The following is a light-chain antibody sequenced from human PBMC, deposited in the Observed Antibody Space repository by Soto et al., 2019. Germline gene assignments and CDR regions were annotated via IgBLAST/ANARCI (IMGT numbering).Light chain of an antibody. CDR1: SSDVGDYEH. CDR2: DVI. J-gene: IGLJ3*02. Sequence: QSALTQPPSVSGSPGQSVTISCTVTSSDVGDYEHVSWYQLAPGTAPKLLISDVINRPSGVPDRFSGSKSGTTPSLTISGLQAEDEADYYCGLFTRGATWVFGGGTKVTVL. V-gene: IGLV2-18*01. CDR3: GLFTRGATWV.